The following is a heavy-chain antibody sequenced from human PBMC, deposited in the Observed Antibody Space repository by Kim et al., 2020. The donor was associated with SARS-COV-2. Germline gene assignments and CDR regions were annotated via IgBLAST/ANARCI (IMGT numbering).Heavy chain of an antibody. J-gene: IGHJ6*02. Sequence: SVKVSCKASGGTFSSYAISWVRQAPGQGLEWMGGIIPIFGTANYAQKFQGRVTITADESTSTAYMELSSLRSEDTAVYYCASNDIVVVPAAINYYYYGMDVWGQGTTVTVSS. D-gene: IGHD2-2*02. CDR2: IIPIFGTA. CDR1: GGTFSSYA. V-gene: IGHV1-69*13. CDR3: ASNDIVVVPAAINYYYYGMDV.